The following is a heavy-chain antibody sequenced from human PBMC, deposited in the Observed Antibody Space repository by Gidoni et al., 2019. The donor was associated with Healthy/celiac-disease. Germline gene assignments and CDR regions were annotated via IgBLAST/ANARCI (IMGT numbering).Heavy chain of an antibody. CDR2: IIPILGIA. Sequence: QVQLVQSGAEVKKPGSAVKVSCKDAGGTFSSYAISCVRQAPGPGLEWMGRIIPILGIANDAQKFQGRVTITADQSTITAYLELSSLRSEDTAVYYCARDPEYSYGYVGYYFVYWGQGTLVTVSS. V-gene: IGHV1-69*04. CDR1: GGTFSSYA. D-gene: IGHD5-18*01. J-gene: IGHJ4*02. CDR3: ARDPEYSYGYVGYYFVY.